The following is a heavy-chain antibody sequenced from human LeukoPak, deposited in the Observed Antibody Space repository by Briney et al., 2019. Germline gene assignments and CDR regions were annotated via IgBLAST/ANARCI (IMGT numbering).Heavy chain of an antibody. CDR1: GFTVSSNY. CDR2: IYSGGST. Sequence: GGSLRLSCAASGFTVSSNYMSWVRQPPGKGLEWVSVIYSGGSTYYADSVKGRFTSSRDTSKNTLDLQMTSLRAEDTAVYYCARGPAAGTRLLDWGQGTLVTVSS. CDR3: ARGPAAGTRLLD. D-gene: IGHD6-13*01. J-gene: IGHJ4*02. V-gene: IGHV3-66*01.